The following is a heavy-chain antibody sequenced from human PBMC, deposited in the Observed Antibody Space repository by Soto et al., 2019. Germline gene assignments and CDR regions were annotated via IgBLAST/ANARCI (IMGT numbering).Heavy chain of an antibody. D-gene: IGHD3-22*01. CDR3: ARPGLVVVITSDWYFDL. V-gene: IGHV3-7*01. CDR1: GFTFSSYW. CDR2: IKQDGSEK. J-gene: IGHJ2*01. Sequence: EVQLVESGGGLVQPGGSLRLSCAASGFTFSSYWMSWVRQAPGKGLEWVANIKQDGSEKYYVDSVKGRFTISRDNAKNSLYLQMNSRRAEDTAVYYCARPGLVVVITSDWYFDLWGRGTLVTVSS.